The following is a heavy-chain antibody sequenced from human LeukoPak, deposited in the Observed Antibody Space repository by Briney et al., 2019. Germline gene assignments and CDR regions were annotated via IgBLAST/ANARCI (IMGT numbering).Heavy chain of an antibody. CDR3: ARDNSVRDEAWWFNP. CDR1: GYTFTSNY. Sequence: SVNVSCEAFGYTFTSNYMHCVRQAPGQGPEWRGVISPSGCSTTYAKKFQGRVTLTRDMSTSTAYLELSRLRSEDTAVYYCARDNSVRDEAWWFNPWGQGTLVTVSS. D-gene: IGHD5-24*01. J-gene: IGHJ5*02. CDR2: ISPSGCST. V-gene: IGHV1-46*01.